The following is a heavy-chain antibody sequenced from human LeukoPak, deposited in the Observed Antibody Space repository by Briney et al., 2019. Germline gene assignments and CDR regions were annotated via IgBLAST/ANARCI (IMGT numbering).Heavy chain of an antibody. V-gene: IGHV3-23*01. CDR3: AKDLSTRDFWSGYYSPQPFDY. J-gene: IGHJ4*02. Sequence: QPGGSLRLSCAASGFTFSSYAMSWVRQAPGKGLEWVSAISGSGGSTYYADFVKGRFTISRDNSKNTLYLQMNSLRAEDTAVYYCAKDLSTRDFWSGYYSPQPFDYWGQGTLVTVSS. CDR1: GFTFSSYA. D-gene: IGHD3-3*01. CDR2: ISGSGGST.